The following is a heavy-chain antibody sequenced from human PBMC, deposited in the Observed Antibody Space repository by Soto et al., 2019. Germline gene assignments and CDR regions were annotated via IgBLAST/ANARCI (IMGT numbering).Heavy chain of an antibody. D-gene: IGHD1-26*01. V-gene: IGHV3-48*01. J-gene: IGHJ5*02. CDR2: ISSSSSTL. CDR1: GFTFSSYS. CDR3: AREEGLLNWFDP. Sequence: EVQLVESGGGLVQPGGSLRLSCAASGFTFSSYSMNWVRQAQGKGLEWVSYISSSSSTLYYADSVKGRFTISRDNAKNSLYLQMNSLRAEDTAVYYCAREEGLLNWFDPWGQGTLVTVSS.